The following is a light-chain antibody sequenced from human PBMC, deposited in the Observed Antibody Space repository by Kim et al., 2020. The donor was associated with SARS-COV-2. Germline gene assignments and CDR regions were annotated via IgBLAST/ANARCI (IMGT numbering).Light chain of an antibody. CDR2: GAS. CDR3: QQYGTSLYT. V-gene: IGKV3-20*01. CDR1: ETVNNNH. Sequence: EIVLTQSPATLSLSPGERATLTCRASETVNNNHLAWYQQKPGQAPRLLIYGASSRTTGIPDRFTSSGSGTDFTLTISRLEPEDFAVYHCQQYGTSLYTFGQGTKLEI. J-gene: IGKJ2*01.